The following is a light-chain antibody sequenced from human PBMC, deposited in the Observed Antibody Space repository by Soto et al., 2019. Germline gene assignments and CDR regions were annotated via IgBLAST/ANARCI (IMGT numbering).Light chain of an antibody. V-gene: IGKV1-5*01. CDR1: HNINRW. CDR2: GAS. CDR3: QQYGSSPLT. J-gene: IGKJ4*01. Sequence: DIQMTQSPSIMSASVGDRVTITCRASHNINRWLAWYQQKPGKAPKLLIYGASSRATGIPDRFSGSGSGTDFTLTISRLEPEDFAVYYCQQYGSSPLTFGGGTKVDIK.